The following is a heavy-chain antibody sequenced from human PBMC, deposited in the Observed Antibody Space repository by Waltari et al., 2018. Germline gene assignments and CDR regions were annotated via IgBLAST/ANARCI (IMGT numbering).Heavy chain of an antibody. CDR3: ARDLTTAFDI. CDR2: ISSSGSTI. CDR1: GFTFSSYE. J-gene: IGHJ3*02. D-gene: IGHD3-9*01. Sequence: EVQLVESGGGLVQPGGSLRLSCAASGFTFSSYEMNWVRQAPGKGLGLVSYISSSGSTIYYADSVKGRFTISRDNAKNSLYLQMNSLRAEDTAVYYCARDLTTAFDIWGQGTMVTVSS. V-gene: IGHV3-48*03.